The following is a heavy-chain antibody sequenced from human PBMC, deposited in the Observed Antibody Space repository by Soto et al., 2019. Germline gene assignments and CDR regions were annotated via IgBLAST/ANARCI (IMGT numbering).Heavy chain of an antibody. D-gene: IGHD2-15*01. CDR1: GNTFNTYG. J-gene: IGHJ4*02. CDR3: ARENCSGGSCYFDY. V-gene: IGHV1-18*04. CDR2: ISPNNGNT. Sequence: QVQLVQSGSEVKKPGASVKVSCKASGNTFNTYGLSWVRQAPGQGLEWMGWISPNNGNTNYAQNLQGRVIMTTDTSTSAAYLELRSLRSDDTAVYFCARENCSGGSCYFDYWGQGTLVTVSS.